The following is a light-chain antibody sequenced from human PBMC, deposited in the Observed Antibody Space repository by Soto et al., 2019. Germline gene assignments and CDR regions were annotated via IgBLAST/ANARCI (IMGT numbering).Light chain of an antibody. CDR3: QQYGTSRDYT. CDR2: DTF. V-gene: IGKV3-11*01. CDR1: QIVTSS. J-gene: IGKJ2*01. Sequence: EIVLTQSPATLSLSPGTGATLSCRASQIVTSSLAWYQQRPGQAPRLLIYDTFTRATGIPARFSAKGAGTDFTLTISSLEPEDSAVYYCQQYGTSRDYTFGQGTKVDI.